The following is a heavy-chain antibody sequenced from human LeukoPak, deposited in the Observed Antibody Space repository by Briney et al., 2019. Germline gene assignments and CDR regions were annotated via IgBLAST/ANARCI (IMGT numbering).Heavy chain of an antibody. CDR3: ARSFVVVTAVRYDY. CDR2: INHSGST. Sequence: SETLSLTCTVSGGSISSSSYYWGWIRQPPGKGLEWIGEINHSGSTNYNPSLKSRVTISVDTSKNQFSLKLSSVTAADTAVYYCARSFVVVTAVRYDYWGQGTLVTVSS. CDR1: GGSISSSSYY. D-gene: IGHD2-21*02. V-gene: IGHV4-39*07. J-gene: IGHJ4*02.